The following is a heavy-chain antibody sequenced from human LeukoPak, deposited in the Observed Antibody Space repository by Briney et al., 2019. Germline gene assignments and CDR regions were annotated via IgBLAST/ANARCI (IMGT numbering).Heavy chain of an antibody. CDR2: ISGSDGST. CDR3: SKARGFCSGNNCYKPFEP. D-gene: IGHD2-15*01. CDR1: GFTFSSYA. Sequence: GGSLRLSCAASGFTFSSYAMSWVRQAPGKGLEWVSSISGSDGSTYYADSVKGRFTISRDNSKNTLYVQMNSLRAEDTAVYYCSKARGFCSGNNCYKPFEPWGQGTLVTVLS. V-gene: IGHV3-23*01. J-gene: IGHJ5*02.